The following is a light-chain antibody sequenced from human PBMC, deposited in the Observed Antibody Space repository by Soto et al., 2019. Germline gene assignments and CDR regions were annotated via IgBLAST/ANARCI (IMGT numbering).Light chain of an antibody. CDR1: QDINKY. V-gene: IGKV1-33*01. CDR2: DAS. CDR3: QQYEKRPQKLT. J-gene: IGKJ4*01. Sequence: DIPMPPSPSSLSAYVGDRLIITCQARQDINKYLNWYQQKPGKAPKLLIYDASNLETGVPSRFSGRGSGTEVSVAISSLQPEDIATSYWQQYEKRPQKLTCGGGTKVEIK.